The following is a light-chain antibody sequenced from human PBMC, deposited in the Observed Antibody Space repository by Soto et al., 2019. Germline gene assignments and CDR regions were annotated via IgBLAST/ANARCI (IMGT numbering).Light chain of an antibody. V-gene: IGKV3-20*01. CDR2: GAS. CDR3: QQYGSSPLT. J-gene: IGKJ3*01. CDR1: QSIRSSF. Sequence: IVLTQSPGTLSLSPGERATLSCRASQSIRSSFFAWYQQKPGQAPRLIIYGASSRATGIPDRFSGSGSGTDFTLTISRLEPEDFAVYYCQQYGSSPLTFGPGTKVDIK.